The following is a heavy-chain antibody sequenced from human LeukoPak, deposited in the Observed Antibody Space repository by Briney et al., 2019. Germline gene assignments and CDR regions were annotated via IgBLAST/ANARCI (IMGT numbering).Heavy chain of an antibody. J-gene: IGHJ4*02. V-gene: IGHV3-NL1*01. CDR3: ASVEVGANTEFDY. CDR2: TYSGGST. D-gene: IGHD1-26*01. CDR1: GFSFSTYG. Sequence: GGSLRLSCAASGFSFSTYGMHWVRQAPGKGLEWVSVTYSGGSTYYADSVKGRFTISRDNSKNTLYLQMTSLRAEDTAVYYCASVEVGANTEFDYWGQGTLVTVSS.